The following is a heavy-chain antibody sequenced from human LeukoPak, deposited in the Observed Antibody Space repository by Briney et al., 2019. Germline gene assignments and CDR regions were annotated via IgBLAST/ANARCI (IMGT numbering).Heavy chain of an antibody. D-gene: IGHD3-3*01. CDR1: GGSVSSGSYY. V-gene: IGHV4-61*01. CDR3: ARDGALAYYDFWSGYSSGSHYYMDV. J-gene: IGHJ6*03. Sequence: SETLSLTCTVSGGSVSSGSYYWSWIRQPPGKGLEWIGYIYYSGSTNYNPSLKSRVTISVDTPKNQFSLKLSSVTAADTAVYYCARDGALAYYDFWSGYSSGSHYYMDVWGKGTTVTVSS. CDR2: IYYSGST.